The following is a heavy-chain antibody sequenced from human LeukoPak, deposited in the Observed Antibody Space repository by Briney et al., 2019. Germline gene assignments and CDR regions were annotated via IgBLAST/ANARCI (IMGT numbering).Heavy chain of an antibody. CDR1: GGSISSYY. D-gene: IGHD3-22*01. V-gene: IGHV4-59*01. J-gene: IGHJ5*02. CDR2: IYYSGST. CDR3: ARAVGYYDSSGYHNWFDP. Sequence: SETLSLTCTVSGGSISSYYWSWIRQPPGKGLEWIGYIYYSGSTNYNPSLKSRVTISVGTSKNQFSLKLSSVTAADTAVYYCARAVGYYDSSGYHNWFDPWGQGTLVTVSS.